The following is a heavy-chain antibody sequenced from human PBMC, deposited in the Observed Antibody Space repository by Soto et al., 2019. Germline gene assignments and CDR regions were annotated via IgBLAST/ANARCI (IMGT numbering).Heavy chain of an antibody. CDR3: ASVSGYYSVSAEYYYMDV. J-gene: IGHJ6*03. V-gene: IGHV3-21*01. D-gene: IGHD3-3*01. Sequence: GGSLRLSCAASGFTFSSYSMNWVRQAPGKGLEWVSSISSSSSYIYYADSVKGRFTISRDNAKNSLYLQMNSLRAEDTAVYYCASVSGYYSVSAEYYYMDVWGKGTTVTVSS. CDR2: ISSSSSYI. CDR1: GFTFSSYS.